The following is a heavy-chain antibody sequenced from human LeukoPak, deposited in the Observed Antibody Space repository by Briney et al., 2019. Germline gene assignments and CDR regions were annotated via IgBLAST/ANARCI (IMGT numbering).Heavy chain of an antibody. Sequence: GGSLRLSCAASGFTVSSNYMSWVRQAPGKGVEWGSVIYSGGSTYYTDSVKGGFTISRDNSKNTLYLQMNSLRAEATAVYYCATSPESSSWSGFDYWGQGTLVTVSS. CDR2: IYSGGST. J-gene: IGHJ4*02. CDR3: ATSPESSSWSGFDY. V-gene: IGHV3-53*01. CDR1: GFTVSSNY. D-gene: IGHD6-13*01.